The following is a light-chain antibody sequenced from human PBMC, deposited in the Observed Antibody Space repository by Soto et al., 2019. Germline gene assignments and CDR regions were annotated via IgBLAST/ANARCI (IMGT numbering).Light chain of an antibody. CDR3: QQSGETPWP. V-gene: IGKV3-20*01. Sequence: LTVAPGGRCLVPSAIAALXXXXSQSVGSTYLAWYQRKPGQAPRLLIYGVSSRATGIPDRFSGSGSGTDFTRTISRLEPEDFAVDYCQQSGETPWPLGQGTRVDIK. CDR2: GVS. CDR1: QSVGSTY. J-gene: IGKJ1*01.